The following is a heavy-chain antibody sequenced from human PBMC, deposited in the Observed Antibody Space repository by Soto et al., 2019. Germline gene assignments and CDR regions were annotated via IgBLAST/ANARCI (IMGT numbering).Heavy chain of an antibody. CDR1: GGSFSGYY. CDR3: ARMTTWIQLWFLD. Sequence: SETLSLTCAVYGGSFSGYYWSWIRQPPGKGLEWIGEINHSGSTNYNPSLKSRVTISVDTSKNQFSLKLSSVTAADTAVYYCARMTTWIQLWFLDWRQRTLVTVSS. J-gene: IGHJ4*02. D-gene: IGHD5-18*01. V-gene: IGHV4-34*01. CDR2: INHSGST.